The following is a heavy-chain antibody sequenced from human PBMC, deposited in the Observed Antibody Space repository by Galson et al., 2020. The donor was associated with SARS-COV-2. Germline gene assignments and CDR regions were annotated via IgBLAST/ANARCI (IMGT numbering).Heavy chain of an antibody. V-gene: IGHV1-2*02. CDR1: GYTFTGYY. D-gene: IGHD1-7*01. CDR2: INPNNGGT. Sequence: ASVKVSCKASGYTFTGYYLHWIRQAPGQGLEWMGWINPNNGGTNYAQGFQGRVTLTRDTSISTAYMELSRLTSDDTAVYYCARKTLTGTLDYWGQGTLVTVSS. J-gene: IGHJ4*02. CDR3: ARKTLTGTLDY.